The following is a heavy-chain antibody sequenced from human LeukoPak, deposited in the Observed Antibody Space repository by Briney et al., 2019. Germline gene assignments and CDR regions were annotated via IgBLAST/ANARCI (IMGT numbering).Heavy chain of an antibody. D-gene: IGHD3-3*01. CDR2: IKGDTSYA. CDR3: ARDNDVWSFDF. Sequence: GGSLRLSCAASGFMFNNYWMHWVRQAPGRGLEWVSRIKGDTSYANYADSVKGRFTISRDNAKSTLYLQMDSLTIEDTAVYFCARDNDVWSFDFWSQGTLVTVSS. CDR1: GFMFNNYW. J-gene: IGHJ4*02. V-gene: IGHV3-74*01.